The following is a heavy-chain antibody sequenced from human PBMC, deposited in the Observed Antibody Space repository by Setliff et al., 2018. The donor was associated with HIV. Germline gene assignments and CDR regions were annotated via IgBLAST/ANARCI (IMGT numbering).Heavy chain of an antibody. V-gene: IGHV4-30-4*08. D-gene: IGHD2-15*01. Sequence: PSETLSLTCTVSGDSIISGDYYWSWIGQSPGKGLEWIGHIHYKGNIDYNASLKSRLAISSDTSKNQFSLNLSSVIAAHTAIYFCARFTVVVFCAGEPSWFDPWGQGILVTVSS. CDR3: ARFTVVVFCAGEPSWFDP. J-gene: IGHJ5*02. CDR1: GDSIISGDYY. CDR2: IHYKGNI.